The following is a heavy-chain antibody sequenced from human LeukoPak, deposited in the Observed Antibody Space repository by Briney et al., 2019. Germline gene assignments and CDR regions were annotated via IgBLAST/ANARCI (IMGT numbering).Heavy chain of an antibody. CDR2: INTSGKT. J-gene: IGHJ2*01. D-gene: IGHD3-16*01. Sequence: PSETLSLTCTVSGGSINDYYWNWIRQPAGKGLQWIGRINTSGKTDYDPSLMSRVTMSVDTSKSLFSLHLSSVTAADTAVYYCARRGGLNRGYWYFDLWGRGTLVTVSS. V-gene: IGHV4-4*07. CDR1: GGSINDYY. CDR3: ARRGGLNRGYWYFDL.